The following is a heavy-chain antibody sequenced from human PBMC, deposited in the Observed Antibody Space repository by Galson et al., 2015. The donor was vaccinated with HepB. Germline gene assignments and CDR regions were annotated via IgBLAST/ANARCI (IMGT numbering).Heavy chain of an antibody. Sequence: ETLSLTCTVSGGSISSYYWSWIRQPPGKGLEWIGYIYYSGSTNYNPSLKSRVTISVDTSKNQFSLKLSSVTAADTAVYYCARDRPMVRGAKKPYYYYMDVWGKGTTVTVSS. CDR3: ARDRPMVRGAKKPYYYYMDV. V-gene: IGHV4-59*01. CDR2: IYYSGST. J-gene: IGHJ6*03. CDR1: GGSISSYY. D-gene: IGHD3-10*01.